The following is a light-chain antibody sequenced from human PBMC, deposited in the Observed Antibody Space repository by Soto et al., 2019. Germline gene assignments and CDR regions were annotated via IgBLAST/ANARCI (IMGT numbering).Light chain of an antibody. CDR3: QQYYSYLFT. CDR1: RGIGSF. Sequence: AIRMTQSPSSLSASTGDRATIPCRGGRGIGSFLAGYQQKPGKAPTLLTYAASTLQSGVPSRFSGSGSGTDFTLTISCLQSEDFATYYCQQYYSYLFTFGPGTKVDIK. CDR2: AAS. J-gene: IGKJ3*01. V-gene: IGKV1-8*01.